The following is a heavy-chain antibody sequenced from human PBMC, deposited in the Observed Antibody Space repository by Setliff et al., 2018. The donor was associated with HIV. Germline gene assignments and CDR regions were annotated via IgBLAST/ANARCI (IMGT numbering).Heavy chain of an antibody. CDR2: IYFSGSA. Sequence: TLSLTCTVSGDSITNNNFFWTWVRQDPGKGLEWIGYIYFSGSATYNPSLKSPVSISVDTSKNQFYLKLSSVTAADTAVYYCARGRVFCNGDSCCHLDSWGQGILVTVSS. J-gene: IGHJ4*02. CDR3: ARGRVFCNGDSCCHLDS. D-gene: IGHD2-15*01. V-gene: IGHV4-31*01. CDR1: GDSITNNNFF.